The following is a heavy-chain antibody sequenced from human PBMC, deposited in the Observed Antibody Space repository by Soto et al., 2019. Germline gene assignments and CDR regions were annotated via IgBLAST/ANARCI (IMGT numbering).Heavy chain of an antibody. J-gene: IGHJ6*02. CDR1: GFTFSSYA. V-gene: IGHV3-30-3*01. Sequence: PGGSLRLSCAASGFTFSSYAMHWVRQAPGKWLEWVAVISYDGSNKYYADSVKGRFTISRDNSKNTLYLQMNSLRAEDTAVYYCARPTEDYYYYGMDVWGQGXTVTVYS. CDR2: ISYDGSNK. CDR3: ARPTEDYYYYGMDV. D-gene: IGHD4-17*01.